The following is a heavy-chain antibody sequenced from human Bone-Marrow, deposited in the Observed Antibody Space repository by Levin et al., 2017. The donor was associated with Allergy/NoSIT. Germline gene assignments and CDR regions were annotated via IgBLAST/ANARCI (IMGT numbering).Heavy chain of an antibody. CDR1: GYTFIGYY. CDR3: ARGLWFGELSDLTGFDH. CDR2: IKPSGGDT. Sequence: ASVKVSCKASGYTFIGYYIHWVRQAPGQGLEWLGIIKPSGGDTSYAQKFQGRVTMTRDTSTSTVYMKLSSLRSEDTAVYYCARGLWFGELSDLTGFDHWGQGTLVTVSS. J-gene: IGHJ4*02. V-gene: IGHV1-46*01. D-gene: IGHD3-10*01.